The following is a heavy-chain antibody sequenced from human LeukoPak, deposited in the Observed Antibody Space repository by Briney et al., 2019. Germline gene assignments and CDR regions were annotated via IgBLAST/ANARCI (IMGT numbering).Heavy chain of an antibody. D-gene: IGHD3-16*01. CDR1: GYRFTTYW. CDR2: IYPGDSDT. Sequence: GESLKISFQDSGYRFTTYWIGWVRPMPGKGVEWMGIIYPGDSDTRYSPSFQGQVTISADKSISTAYLQWSSLTASDTAMYYCAKGDASRLFDIWGQGTMVIVSS. J-gene: IGHJ3*02. CDR3: AKGDASRLFDI. V-gene: IGHV5-51*01.